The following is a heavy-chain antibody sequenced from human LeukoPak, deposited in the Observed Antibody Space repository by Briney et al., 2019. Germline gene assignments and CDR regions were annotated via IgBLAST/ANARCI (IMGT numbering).Heavy chain of an antibody. V-gene: IGHV4-30-2*01. Sequence: SQTLSLTCTVSDGSISSGGYYWSWFRQPPGEGLEWIGYIYHSGSTYYNPSLKSRVTISVDRSKNQFSLKLSSVTAADTAVYYCARLTGYSGSEYYFDYWGQGTLVTVSS. CDR3: ARLTGYSGSEYYFDY. CDR1: DGSISSGGYY. CDR2: IYHSGST. D-gene: IGHD1-26*01. J-gene: IGHJ4*02.